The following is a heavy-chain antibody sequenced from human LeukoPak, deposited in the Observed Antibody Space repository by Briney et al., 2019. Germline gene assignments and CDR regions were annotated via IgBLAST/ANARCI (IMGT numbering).Heavy chain of an antibody. D-gene: IGHD3-22*01. J-gene: IGHJ3*02. CDR1: GGSISSYY. Sequence: PSETLSLTCTVSGGSISSYYWSWIRQPPGKGLEWIGYIYYSESTNYNPSLKSRVTISVDTSKNQFSLKLSSVTAADTAVCYCARAVLPTYYYDSSGEGYAFDIWGQGTMVTVSS. CDR2: IYYSEST. V-gene: IGHV4-59*01. CDR3: ARAVLPTYYYDSSGEGYAFDI.